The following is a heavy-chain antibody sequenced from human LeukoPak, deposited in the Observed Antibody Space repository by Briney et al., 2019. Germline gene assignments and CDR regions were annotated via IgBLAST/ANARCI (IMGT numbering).Heavy chain of an antibody. Sequence: SETLSLTCTVSSGSISSYYWSWIRQPPGKGLEWIGYIFYSGSTNYNPSLKSRVTISVDTSKNQFSLGLSSVTAADTAVYYCARGATVTPFDYWGQGTLVTVSS. CDR3: ARGATVTPFDY. CDR2: IFYSGST. D-gene: IGHD4-17*01. J-gene: IGHJ4*02. V-gene: IGHV4-59*01. CDR1: SGSISSYY.